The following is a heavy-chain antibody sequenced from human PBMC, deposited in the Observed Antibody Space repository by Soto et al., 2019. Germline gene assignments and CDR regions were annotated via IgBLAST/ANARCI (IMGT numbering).Heavy chain of an antibody. CDR1: GFTFSTYA. CDR3: ARDQGDSWSGHYFYYGIDV. Sequence: GGSLRLSCAAAGFTFSTYAMSWVRQAPGKGLEWVSAISGSDGSTYYADSVRGRFTISRDISKNTLFLQMSSLGDDDTAVYYCARDQGDSWSGHYFYYGIDVWGQGTPVTVSS. CDR2: ISGSDGST. V-gene: IGHV3-23*01. D-gene: IGHD3-3*01. J-gene: IGHJ6*02.